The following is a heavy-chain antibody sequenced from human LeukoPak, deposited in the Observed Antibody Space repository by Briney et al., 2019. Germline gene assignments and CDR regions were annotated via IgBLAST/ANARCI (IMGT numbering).Heavy chain of an antibody. CDR3: ARDRSYYNSGSYGGVFDY. V-gene: IGHV4-61*05. CDR2: IYYSGST. CDR1: GGSINSSIYH. D-gene: IGHD3-10*01. J-gene: IGHJ4*02. Sequence: SETLSLTCTVSGGSINSSIYHWGWIRQPPGKGLEWIGYIYYSGSTNYNPSLKSRVTISVDTSKNQFSLTLSSVTAADTAVYYCARDRSYYNSGSYGGVFDYWGQGALVTVSS.